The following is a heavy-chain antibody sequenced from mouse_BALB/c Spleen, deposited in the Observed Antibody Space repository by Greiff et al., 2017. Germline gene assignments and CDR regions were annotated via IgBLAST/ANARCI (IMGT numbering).Heavy chain of an antibody. D-gene: IGHD4-1*01. Sequence: EVKLMESGGGLVKPGGSLKLSCAASGFTFSSYAMSWVRQTPEKRLEWVASISSGGSTYYPDSVKGRFTISRDNARNILYLQMSSLRSEDTAMYYCARGGKLAWFAYWGQGTLVTVSA. CDR2: ISSGGST. V-gene: IGHV5-6-5*01. CDR3: ARGGKLAWFAY. J-gene: IGHJ3*01. CDR1: GFTFSSYA.